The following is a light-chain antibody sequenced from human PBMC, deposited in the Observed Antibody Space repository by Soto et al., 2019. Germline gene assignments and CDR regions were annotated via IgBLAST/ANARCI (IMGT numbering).Light chain of an antibody. CDR1: ESIRTF. J-gene: IGKJ2*01. CDR3: QQRSNWPPYT. V-gene: IGKV3-11*01. CDR2: GAT. Sequence: EIVLTQSTATLSLSPGERATLSCRASESIRTFLAWYQQKPGQAPRLLIYGATNRATGIPAKFSGRGSGADFSLTISSLEPEDFAAYYCQQRSNWPPYTFGQGTKLEIK.